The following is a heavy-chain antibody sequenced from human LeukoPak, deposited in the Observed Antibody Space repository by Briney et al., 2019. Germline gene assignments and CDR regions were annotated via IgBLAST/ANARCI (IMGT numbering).Heavy chain of an antibody. Sequence: GGSLRLSCAASGFTFSSYAMHWVRQAPGKGLEWVAVISYDGSNKYHADSVKGRFTISRDNSKNTLYLQMNSLRAEDTAVYYCARGGPYDSSGYTFDCWGQGTLVTVSS. V-gene: IGHV3-30*04. CDR3: ARGGPYDSSGYTFDC. D-gene: IGHD3-22*01. CDR1: GFTFSSYA. J-gene: IGHJ4*02. CDR2: ISYDGSNK.